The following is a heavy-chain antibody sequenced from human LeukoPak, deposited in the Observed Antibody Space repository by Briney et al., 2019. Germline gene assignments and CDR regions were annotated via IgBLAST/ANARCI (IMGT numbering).Heavy chain of an antibody. D-gene: IGHD3-10*01. V-gene: IGHV3-64D*06. CDR1: GFTFSSYA. CDR3: VKDLLWFGELPPL. Sequence: GGSLRLSCSASGFTFSSYAMHWVRQAPGRGLEYVSAIRSNGRSTYYADSAKGRFTISRDNSKNTLYLQMSSLRAEDTAVYYCVKDLLWFGELPPLWGQGTLVTVSS. CDR2: IRSNGRST. J-gene: IGHJ4*02.